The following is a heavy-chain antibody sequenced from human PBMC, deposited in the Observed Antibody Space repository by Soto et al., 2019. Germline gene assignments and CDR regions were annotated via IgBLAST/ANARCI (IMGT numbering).Heavy chain of an antibody. CDR3: AKVISTDYDY. D-gene: IGHD4-17*01. V-gene: IGHV3-23*01. CDR2: ISASGGST. Sequence: EVQLLESGGGLVQPGGSLRLSCAASGFTFINLAMSWVRQAPGKGLEWVSSISASGGSTNYADSVRGRFTVSRDSSQNTLFLEMNSLRAEDTAVYYCAKVISTDYDYWGQGTLVTVSS. CDR1: GFTFINLA. J-gene: IGHJ4*02.